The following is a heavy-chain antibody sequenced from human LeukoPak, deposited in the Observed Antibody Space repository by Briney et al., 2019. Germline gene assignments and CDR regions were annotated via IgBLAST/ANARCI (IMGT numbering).Heavy chain of an antibody. D-gene: IGHD3-22*01. CDR3: AKGLYDSSGRYYYLMDV. CDR1: GGSISSAIHT. V-gene: IGHV4-61*02. CDR2: IYSSDNT. Sequence: PSQTLSLTCTVSGGSISSAIHTWNWIRQPAGKGLEWIGRIYSSDNTNYNPSLKSRITISVDTSKNQFSLKMSSVTAADTAVYYCAKGLYDSSGRYYYLMDVWGKGTTVIIS. J-gene: IGHJ6*03.